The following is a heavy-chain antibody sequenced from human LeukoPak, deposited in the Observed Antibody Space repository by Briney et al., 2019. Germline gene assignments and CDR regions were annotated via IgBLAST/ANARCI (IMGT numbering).Heavy chain of an antibody. J-gene: IGHJ1*01. CDR1: GLTFSNSW. CDR2: INNEGTTI. CDR3: ARVSGLGMNEYYQH. Sequence: GGSLRLSCEASGLTFSNSWMHWVRQAPGKGLVWVSRINNEGTTISYADSVKGRFTISRDNAKNKLYLQMNSLRAEDTAVYYCARVSGLGMNEYYQHWGQGTLVTVAS. D-gene: IGHD3-10*01. V-gene: IGHV3-74*01.